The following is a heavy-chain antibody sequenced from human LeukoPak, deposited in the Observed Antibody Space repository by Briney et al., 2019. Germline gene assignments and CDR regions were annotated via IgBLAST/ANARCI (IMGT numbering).Heavy chain of an antibody. J-gene: IGHJ4*02. CDR2: INSDGSST. CDR3: ASLTVFGV. D-gene: IGHD3-3*01. CDR1: LCTFSSYW. V-gene: IGHV3-74*01. Sequence: PGGSLRLSCADSLCTFSSYWMHWVRQAPGRGLVWVSRINSDGSSTSYADSVKGRFTISRDNAKNTLYLQMNSLRAEDTAVYYCASLTVFGVGGQGTLVTVSS.